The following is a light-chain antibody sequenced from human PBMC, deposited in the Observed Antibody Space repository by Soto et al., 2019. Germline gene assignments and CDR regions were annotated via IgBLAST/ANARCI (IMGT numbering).Light chain of an antibody. CDR2: DNN. V-gene: IGLV1-51*01. CDR3: GTWDSSLSAYV. J-gene: IGLJ1*01. CDR1: SSNIGNNY. Sequence: QSVLTQPPSVSAAPGQKVTISCSGSSSNIGNNYVSWYQQLPGTAPKLLIYDNNKRPSGIPGRFSGSKSGTSATLGITGLQTGDEADYYCGTWDSSLSAYVFGTGT.